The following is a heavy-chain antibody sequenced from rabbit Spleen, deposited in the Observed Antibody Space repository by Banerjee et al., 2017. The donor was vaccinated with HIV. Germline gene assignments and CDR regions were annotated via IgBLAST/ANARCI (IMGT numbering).Heavy chain of an antibody. CDR3: VREVAGKFRL. CDR2: IDPIFGVT. V-gene: IGHV1S7*01. D-gene: IGHD4-1*01. Sequence: PLKESGGGLVQPGGSLKLSCKASGFDFSSYGMTWVRQAPGKGLEWIGYIDPIFGVTYYASWVNGRFTISRHNAQNTLYLQLNSLTAADTATYFCVREVAGKFRLWGQGTLVT. CDR1: GFDFSSYG. J-gene: IGHJ6*01.